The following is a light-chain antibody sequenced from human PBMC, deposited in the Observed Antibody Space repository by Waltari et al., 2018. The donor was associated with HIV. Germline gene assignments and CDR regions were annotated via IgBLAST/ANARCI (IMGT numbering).Light chain of an antibody. V-gene: IGLV3-1*01. CDR2: QDT. J-gene: IGLJ2*01. CDR1: KLGDKY. CDR3: QAWDSSTVVV. Sequence: SYELTQPPSVSVSPGQTASITCSGDKLGDKYASWYQQKPGQSPVLVIYQDTKRPSGIPGRVSGSNSGNTATLTISGTQAMDEADYYCQAWDSSTVVVFGGGTKLTVL.